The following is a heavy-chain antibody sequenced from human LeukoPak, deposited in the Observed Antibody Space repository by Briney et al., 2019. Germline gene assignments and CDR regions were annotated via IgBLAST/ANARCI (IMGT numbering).Heavy chain of an antibody. CDR1: GASISGNL. V-gene: IGHV4-59*08. J-gene: IGHJ5*02. CDR2: IYYSGST. CDR3: ARTPLGGATFLTSYPNWFDT. D-gene: IGHD3-16*01. Sequence: PSETLTLTCTVSGASISGNLWTWIRQPPGKGLEWIRYIYYSGSTDYNPSLKSRLRLSLDTSRIQFSLRLSSVTVADTAVYYCARTPLGGATFLTSYPNWFDTWGQGTLVTVSS.